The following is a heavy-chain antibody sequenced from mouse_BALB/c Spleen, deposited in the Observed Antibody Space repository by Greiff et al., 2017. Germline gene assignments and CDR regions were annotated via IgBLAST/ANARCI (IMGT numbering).Heavy chain of an antibody. D-gene: IGHD3-1*01. CDR2: ILPGSGST. Sequence: VQLQQSGAELMKPGASVKISCKATGYTFSSYWIEWVKQRPGHGLEWIGEILPGSGSTNYNEKFKGKATFSADTSSNTAYMQLSSLSSEDSAVYYCASIGAPFAYWGQGTLVTVSA. CDR1: GYTFSSYW. CDR3: ASIGAPFAY. V-gene: IGHV1-9*01. J-gene: IGHJ3*01.